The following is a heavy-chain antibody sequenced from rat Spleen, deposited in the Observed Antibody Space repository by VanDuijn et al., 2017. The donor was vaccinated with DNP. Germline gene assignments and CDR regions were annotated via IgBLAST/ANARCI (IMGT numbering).Heavy chain of an antibody. V-gene: IGHV5-31*01. D-gene: IGHD3-1*01. CDR1: GFTFSYYW. J-gene: IGHJ1*01. CDR2: ITGGSRIT. Sequence: EVQLVESGGDLVQPGRSLKLSCVASGFTFSYYWMAWVRQVPGKGLEWIASITGGSRITYYRDCVKCRFTISRDNAENNVYLQMNSLKSEDTAPYYCARGSPSIYWYFDVWGPGTMVTVSS. CDR3: ARGSPSIYWYFDV.